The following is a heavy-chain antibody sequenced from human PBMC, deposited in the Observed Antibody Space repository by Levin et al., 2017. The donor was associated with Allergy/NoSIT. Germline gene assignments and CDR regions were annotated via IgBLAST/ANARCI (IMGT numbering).Heavy chain of an antibody. J-gene: IGHJ4*02. CDR1: GFTFSSYA. V-gene: IGHV3-23*01. CDR3: ARTQHVPIAVADTVDY. Sequence: GESLKISCAASGFTFSSYAMSWVRQAPGKGLEWVSAISGSGGSTYYADSVKGRFTISRDNSKNTLYLQMNSLRAEDTAVYYCARTQHVPIAVADTVDYWGQGTLVTVSS. D-gene: IGHD6-19*01. CDR2: ISGSGGST.